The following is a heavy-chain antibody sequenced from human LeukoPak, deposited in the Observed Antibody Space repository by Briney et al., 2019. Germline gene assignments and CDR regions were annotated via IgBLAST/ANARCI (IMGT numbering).Heavy chain of an antibody. CDR3: ARQYNWNHRFDY. D-gene: IGHD1-14*01. V-gene: IGHV5-51*01. CDR1: GYSFTTYW. CDR2: IYPGDSDT. J-gene: IGHJ4*02. Sequence: GESLKISCKGSGYSFTTYWIGWVRQMPGKGLEWMGIIYPGDSDTRYNPSFQGQVTISADESISTAYLQWSSLKASDTAMYYCARQYNWNHRFDYWGQGTLVTVSS.